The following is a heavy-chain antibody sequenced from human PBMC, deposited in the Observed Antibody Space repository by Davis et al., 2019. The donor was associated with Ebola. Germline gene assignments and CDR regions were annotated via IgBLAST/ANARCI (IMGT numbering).Heavy chain of an antibody. CDR3: ARVATYYDFWSGFQRYYGMDV. V-gene: IGHV1-8*01. CDR1: GYTFTSYD. D-gene: IGHD3-3*01. CDR2: MNPNSGNT. J-gene: IGHJ6*02. Sequence: ASVKVSCKASGYTFTSYDINWVRQATGQGLEWMGWMNPNSGNTGYAQKFQGRVSMTRNTSISTAYMELSRLRSDDTAVYYCARVATYYDFWSGFQRYYGMDVWGQGTTVTVSS.